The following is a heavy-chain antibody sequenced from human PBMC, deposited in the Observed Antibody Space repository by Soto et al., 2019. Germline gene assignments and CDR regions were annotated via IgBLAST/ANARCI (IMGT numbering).Heavy chain of an antibody. CDR1: GGTFSSYA. CDR3: ASDQGYSGYDGLSN. J-gene: IGHJ4*02. CDR2: ISPIFGTA. Sequence: QVQRVQSGAEVKKPGSSVKVSCKASGGTFSSYAISWVRQAPVQGLEWMGGISPIFGTANYAQKFQGRVTITEDESTSTAYMELSSLRSEDTAVYYCASDQGYSGYDGLSNWGQGTLVTVSS. V-gene: IGHV1-69*12. D-gene: IGHD5-12*01.